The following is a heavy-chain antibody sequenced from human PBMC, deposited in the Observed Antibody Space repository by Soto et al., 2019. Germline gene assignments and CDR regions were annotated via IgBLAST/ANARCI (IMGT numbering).Heavy chain of an antibody. CDR2: INPNSGGT. Sequence: GASVKVSCKASGYTFTGYYMHWVRQAPGQGLEWMGWINPNSGGTNYAQKFQGRVTMTRDTSISTAYMELSRLRSDDTAVYYCARGHSLRGSNNPYYIDYWGQGTLVTVSS. V-gene: IGHV1-2*02. J-gene: IGHJ4*02. CDR1: GYTFTGYY. D-gene: IGHD3-16*01. CDR3: ARGHSLRGSNNPYYIDY.